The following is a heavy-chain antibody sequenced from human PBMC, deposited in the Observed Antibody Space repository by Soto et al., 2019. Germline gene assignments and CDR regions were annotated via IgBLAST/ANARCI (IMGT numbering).Heavy chain of an antibody. CDR3: ARPYSSGWYLSFSH. D-gene: IGHD6-19*01. CDR1: GFTFSSYG. J-gene: IGHJ4*02. CDR2: ISYDGSNK. V-gene: IGHV3-30*03. Sequence: QVQLVESGGGVVQPGRSLRLSCAASGFTFSSYGMHWVRQAPGKGLEWVAVISYDGSNKYYADSVKGRFTISRDNSKNTLYLQMNSLRAEDTAVYYCARPYSSGWYLSFSHWGQGTLVTVSS.